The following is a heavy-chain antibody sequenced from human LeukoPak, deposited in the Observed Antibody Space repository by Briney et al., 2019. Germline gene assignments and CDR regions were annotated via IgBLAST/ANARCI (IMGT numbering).Heavy chain of an antibody. D-gene: IGHD4-17*01. CDR1: SFTFSSYW. V-gene: IGHV3-21*04. CDR2: ISSNSDYI. Sequence: GGSLRLSCAASSFTFSSYWMTWVRQAPGKGLEWVSCISSNSDYIFYADSLKGRVTISRDNAKNSLYLQMNSLRAEDTAIYYCARGDTTVTRHFDYWGQGTLVTVSS. CDR3: ARGDTTVTRHFDY. J-gene: IGHJ4*02.